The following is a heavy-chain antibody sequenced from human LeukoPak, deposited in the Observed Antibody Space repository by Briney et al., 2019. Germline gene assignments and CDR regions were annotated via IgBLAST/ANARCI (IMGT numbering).Heavy chain of an antibody. D-gene: IGHD3-16*01. V-gene: IGHV3-21*01. CDR3: ARQFGGLFDY. Sequence: PGGSLRLSCAASGFTFSSYSMNWVRQAPGKGLEWVSSIGSSSSYIYYADSVKGRFTISRDNAKNSLYLQMNSLRAEDTAVYYCARQFGGLFDYWGQGTLVTVSS. CDR1: GFTFSSYS. CDR2: IGSSSSYI. J-gene: IGHJ4*02.